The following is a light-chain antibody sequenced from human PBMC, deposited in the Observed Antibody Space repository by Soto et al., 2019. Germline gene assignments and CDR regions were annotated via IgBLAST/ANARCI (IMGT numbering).Light chain of an antibody. V-gene: IGLV1-51*01. CDR1: SSNIGNNY. CDR2: DNN. J-gene: IGLJ3*02. Sequence: QSALTQPPSVSAAPGQKVTISCSGGSSNIGNNYVSWYQQVAGTAPKLLIFDNNKRPSGIPDRFSGSKSGTSATLGIAGLQTGDAVDYYCATWDSSLSAWLFGGGTQLTVL. CDR3: ATWDSSLSAWL.